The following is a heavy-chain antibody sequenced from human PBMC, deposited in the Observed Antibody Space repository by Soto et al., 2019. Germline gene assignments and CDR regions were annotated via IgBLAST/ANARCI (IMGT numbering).Heavy chain of an antibody. V-gene: IGHV2-5*02. CDR3: AHSLYDYVWGTNWFDP. CDR1: GFSLSTSGVG. D-gene: IGHD3-16*01. CDR2: IYWDDDK. J-gene: IGHJ5*02. Sequence: QITLKESGPTLVKPTQTLTLTCTFSGFSLSTSGVGVGWIRQPPGKALEWLALIYWDDDKRYSPSLKSSLTITKDTSKNQVVLTMTNVDPVDTATYYCAHSLYDYVWGTNWFDPWGQGTLVTVSS.